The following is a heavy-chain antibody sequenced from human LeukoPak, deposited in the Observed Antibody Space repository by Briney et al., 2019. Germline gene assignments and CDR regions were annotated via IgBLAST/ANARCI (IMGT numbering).Heavy chain of an antibody. V-gene: IGHV3-21*01. CDR3: AGGPYSSGWYGFDY. CDR1: GFTFSSYA. D-gene: IGHD6-19*01. Sequence: GGSLRLSCAASGFTFSSYAMHWVRLAPGKGLEWVSSISSSSSYIYYADSVKGRFTISRDNAKNSLYLQMNSLRAEDTAVYYCAGGPYSSGWYGFDYWGQGTLVTVSS. J-gene: IGHJ4*02. CDR2: ISSSSSYI.